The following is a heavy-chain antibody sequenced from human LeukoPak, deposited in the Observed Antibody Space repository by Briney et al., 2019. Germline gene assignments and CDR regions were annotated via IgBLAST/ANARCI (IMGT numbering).Heavy chain of an antibody. CDR1: GFRVSSNY. D-gene: IGHD6-19*01. V-gene: IGHV3-23*01. J-gene: IGHJ4*02. Sequence: PGGSLRLSCAASGFRVSSNYMSWVRQAPGEGLEWVSCISRSDGSTYYAGSVKGRFTISRDNSKSTLYLQMNSLRAEDTAVYYCAKARYTSGWYIFDHWGQGTRVTVSS. CDR3: AKARYTSGWYIFDH. CDR2: ISRSDGST.